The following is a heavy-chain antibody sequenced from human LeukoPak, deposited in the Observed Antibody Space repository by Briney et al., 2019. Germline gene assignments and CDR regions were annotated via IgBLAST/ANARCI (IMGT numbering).Heavy chain of an antibody. V-gene: IGHV4-34*01. CDR2: INHSGST. CDR3: ARRGGLQSPFGY. J-gene: IGHJ4*02. CDR1: GGSFSGYY. D-gene: IGHD4-11*01. Sequence: TSETLSLTCAVYGGSFSGYYWSWIRQPPGKGLEWIGEINHSGSTNYNPSLKSRVTISVDTSKNQFSLKFSSVTAADTAVYYCARRGGLQSPFGYWGQGTLVTVSS.